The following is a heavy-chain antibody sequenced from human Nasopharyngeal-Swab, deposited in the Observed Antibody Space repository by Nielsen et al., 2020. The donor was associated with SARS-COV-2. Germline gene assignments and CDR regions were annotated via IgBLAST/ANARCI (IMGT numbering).Heavy chain of an antibody. J-gene: IGHJ4*02. CDR3: ARGNYYDSSGYSYYFDY. V-gene: IGHV4-61*02. CDR1: GGSISSGSYY. Sequence: SETLSLTCTVSGGSISSGSYYWSWIRRPAGKGLEWIGRIYTSGSTNYNPSLKSRVTISVDTSKNQFSLKLSSVTAADTAVYYCARGNYYDSSGYSYYFDYWGQGTLVTVSS. D-gene: IGHD3-22*01. CDR2: IYTSGST.